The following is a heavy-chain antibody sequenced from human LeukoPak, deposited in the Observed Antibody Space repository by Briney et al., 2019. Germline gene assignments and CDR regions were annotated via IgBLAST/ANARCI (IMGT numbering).Heavy chain of an antibody. Sequence: GGSLRLSCEASGFTFSSYGMHWVRQAPGKGLEWVAIISYDGNDRYYVDSMRGRFTISRDNSKNTVDLQMDSLRAEDTAVYYCARDLNAAKNGLHYGADCWGQGSLVIVSS. CDR2: ISYDGNDR. D-gene: IGHD3-16*01. V-gene: IGHV3-33*01. J-gene: IGHJ4*02. CDR1: GFTFSSYG. CDR3: ARDLNAAKNGLHYGADC.